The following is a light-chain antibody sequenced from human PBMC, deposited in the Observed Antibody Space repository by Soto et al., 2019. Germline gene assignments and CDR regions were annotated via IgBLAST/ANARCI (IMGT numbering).Light chain of an antibody. V-gene: IGKV3-20*01. CDR1: HSVISSY. J-gene: IGKJ1*01. CDR2: GAS. Sequence: IGLTQSPCTLPVSPAERATLSCSASHSVISSYLAWYQQTPGQAPRLLIYGASSRASGIPDRFSGSGSGTDFTLPISRLEPEGFALYYCQQYGRSPWRFGQGTKVDIK. CDR3: QQYGRSPWR.